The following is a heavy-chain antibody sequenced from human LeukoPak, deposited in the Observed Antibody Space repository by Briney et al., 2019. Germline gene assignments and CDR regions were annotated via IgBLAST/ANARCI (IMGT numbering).Heavy chain of an antibody. D-gene: IGHD1-1*01. J-gene: IGHJ4*02. CDR3: ARRTTIDYSFDY. CDR2: IYYSGST. V-gene: IGHV4-39*01. Sequence: PSETLSLTCTVSGGSISSSSYYWGWIRQPPGKGLEWIGSIYYSGSTYYNPSLKSRVTISVDTSKNQFSLKLSSVTAADTAVYYCARRTTIDYSFDYWGQGTLVTVSS. CDR1: GGSISSSSYY.